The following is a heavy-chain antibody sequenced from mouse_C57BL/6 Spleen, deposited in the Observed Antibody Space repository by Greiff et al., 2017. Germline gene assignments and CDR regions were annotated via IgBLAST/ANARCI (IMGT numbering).Heavy chain of an antibody. D-gene: IGHD2-4*01. V-gene: IGHV2-5*01. CDR3: AKEDDYDGFAY. CDR2: IWRGGST. J-gene: IGHJ3*01. Sequence: QVQLQQSGPGLVQPSQSLSITCTVSGFSLTSYGVHWVRQSPGKGLEWLGVIWRGGSTDYNAAFMSRLSITQDNSKSQVFFKMNSLQADDTAIYYCAKEDDYDGFAYWGQGTLVTVSA. CDR1: GFSLTSYG.